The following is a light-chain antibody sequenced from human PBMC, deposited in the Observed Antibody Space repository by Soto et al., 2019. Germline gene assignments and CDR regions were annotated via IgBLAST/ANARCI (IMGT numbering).Light chain of an antibody. J-gene: IGKJ2*01. Sequence: AIRMTQSPSSFSASTGDRVTITCRASQGISSYLAWYQQKPGKAPKLLIYGASTLQSGVPSRFSGSGSGTDFTLTISSLQPEDFATYYCQQLTNFRFTFGQGTKLDIK. CDR3: QQLTNFRFT. CDR1: QGISSY. V-gene: IGKV1-8*01. CDR2: GAS.